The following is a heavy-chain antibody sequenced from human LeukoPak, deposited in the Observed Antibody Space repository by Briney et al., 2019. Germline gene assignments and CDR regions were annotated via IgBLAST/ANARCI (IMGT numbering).Heavy chain of an antibody. D-gene: IGHD3-10*01. Sequence: SVKVSSKASGGTFSSYAISWVRQAPGQGLEWMGRIIPILGIANYAQKFQGRVTITADKSTSTAYMELSSLRSEDTVVYYCARTSVTRYNWFDPWGQGTLVTVSS. V-gene: IGHV1-69*04. J-gene: IGHJ5*02. CDR3: ARTSVTRYNWFDP. CDR2: IIPILGIA. CDR1: GGTFSSYA.